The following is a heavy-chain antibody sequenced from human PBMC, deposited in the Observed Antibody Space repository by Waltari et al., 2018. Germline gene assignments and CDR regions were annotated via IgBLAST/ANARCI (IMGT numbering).Heavy chain of an antibody. CDR3: ARAGGGSWLHEDAFDV. J-gene: IGHJ3*01. Sequence: QVQLVQSGGGVVQSEKSLRLSCAASGFTFSTYSLHWVRQAPGKGLECVAVISFDGSITNYADSVKGRFSISKDDSKNTLYLQMNSLRPEDTAVYYCARAGGGSWLHEDAFDVWGQGTMVTVSS. V-gene: IGHV3-30-3*01. CDR2: ISFDGSIT. D-gene: IGHD2-15*01. CDR1: GFTFSTYS.